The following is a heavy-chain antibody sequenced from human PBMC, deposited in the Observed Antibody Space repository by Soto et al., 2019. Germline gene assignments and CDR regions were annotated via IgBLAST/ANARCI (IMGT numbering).Heavy chain of an antibody. CDR1: GYSFTTYW. J-gene: IGHJ3*02. CDR2: IHPGDSDT. Sequence: GESLKISCKGSGYSFTTYWIGWVRQMPGKGLEWMGIIHPGDSDTRYSPSFQGQVTISADKSINTAYLQWSSLKASDTGVYYCARAFDYYDSSGHYLRAFDMWGQGTMVTVSS. V-gene: IGHV5-51*01. D-gene: IGHD3-22*01. CDR3: ARAFDYYDSSGHYLRAFDM.